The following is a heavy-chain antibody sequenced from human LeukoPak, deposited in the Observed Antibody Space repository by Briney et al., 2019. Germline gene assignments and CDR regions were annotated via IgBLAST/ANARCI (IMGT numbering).Heavy chain of an antibody. Sequence: ASETLSLTCTVSGGSISSYYWSWIRQPPGKGLEWIGYIHYSGSTNYNPSLKSRVTISIDTSKNQFSLKLSSVTAADTAVYYCARSRDYVSWYFDLWGRGTLVTVSS. V-gene: IGHV4-59*01. CDR1: GGSISSYY. CDR2: IHYSGST. D-gene: IGHD4-17*01. CDR3: ARSRDYVSWYFDL. J-gene: IGHJ2*01.